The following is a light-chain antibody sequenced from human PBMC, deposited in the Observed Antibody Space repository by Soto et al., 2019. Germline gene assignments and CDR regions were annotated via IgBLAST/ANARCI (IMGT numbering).Light chain of an antibody. CDR2: AAS. CDR1: QGISNY. J-gene: IGKJ1*01. CDR3: QKYNSAPRT. Sequence: DIQMTQYPSSLSASVGDRVTITCRASQGISNYLAWYQQKPGKVPKLLIYAASTLQSVVPSRFSGSGSGTDFTLTISSLQPEDVATYYCQKYNSAPRTFDQGTKVEIK. V-gene: IGKV1-27*01.